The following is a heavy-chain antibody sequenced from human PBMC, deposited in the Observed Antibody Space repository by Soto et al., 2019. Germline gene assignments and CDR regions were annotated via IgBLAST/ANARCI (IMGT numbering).Heavy chain of an antibody. CDR3: ARSLLDFWSGYYRNWFDP. CDR2: IYYSGST. Sequence: SETLSLTCTVSGGSISSYYWSWIRQPPGKGLEWIGYIYYSGSTNHNPSLKSRVTISVDTSKNQFSLKLSSVTAADTAVYYCARSLLDFWSGYYRNWFDPWGQGTLVTVSS. D-gene: IGHD3-3*01. J-gene: IGHJ5*02. CDR1: GGSISSYY. V-gene: IGHV4-59*01.